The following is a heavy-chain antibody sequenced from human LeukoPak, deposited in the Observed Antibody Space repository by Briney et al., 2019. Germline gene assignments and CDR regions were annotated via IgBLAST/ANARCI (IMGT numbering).Heavy chain of an antibody. CDR2: INPNSGGT. CDR3: ARDAHYYYYYMDV. CDR1: GYTFTGYY. Sequence: GASVKVSCKASGYTFTGYYMHWVRQAPGQGLEWMGWINPNSGGTNYAQKFQGGVTMTRDTSISTAYMELSRLRSDDTAVYYCARDAHYYYYYMDVWGKGTTVTVSS. V-gene: IGHV1-2*02. J-gene: IGHJ6*03.